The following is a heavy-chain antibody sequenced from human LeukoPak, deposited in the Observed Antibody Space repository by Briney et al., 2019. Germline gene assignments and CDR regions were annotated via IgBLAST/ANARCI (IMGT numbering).Heavy chain of an antibody. CDR1: GFSFSSYW. Sequence: GGSLRLSCAASGFSFSSYWMSWVRQAPGKGLEWVANIKQDGSDKYYLTSVRGRFTISRDNSKNTLYLQMNSLRAEDTAVYYCAKDGPGSGSYFPTPDYWGQGTLVTVSS. D-gene: IGHD1-26*01. CDR3: AKDGPGSGSYFPTPDY. V-gene: IGHV3-7*01. J-gene: IGHJ4*02. CDR2: IKQDGSDK.